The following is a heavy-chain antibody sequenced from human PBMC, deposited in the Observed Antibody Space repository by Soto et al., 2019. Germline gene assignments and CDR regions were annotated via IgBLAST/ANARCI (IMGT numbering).Heavy chain of an antibody. CDR3: ARAYSDAFDI. CDR2: ISSSGTGI. V-gene: IGHV3-11*01. D-gene: IGHD2-15*01. CDR1: GFTFRTYA. Sequence: PGGSLRLSCAASGFTFRTYAMSWVRQAPGKGLEWVSYISSSGTGIYYGDSVKGRFTISRDNAKNSLYLQMNSLRAEDTAVYYCARAYSDAFDIWGQGTMATVSS. J-gene: IGHJ3*02.